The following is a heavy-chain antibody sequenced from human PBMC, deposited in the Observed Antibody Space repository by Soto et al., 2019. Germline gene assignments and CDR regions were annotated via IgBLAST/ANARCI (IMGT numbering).Heavy chain of an antibody. D-gene: IGHD1-26*01. Sequence: SETLSLTCAVYGGSFSGYYWSWIRQPPGKGLEWIGEINHSGSTNYNPSLKSRVTISVDTSKNQFSLKLSSVTAADTAVYYCAGRLHSGSYYGDLDYYYYGMDVWGQGTTVTVSS. J-gene: IGHJ6*02. CDR3: AGRLHSGSYYGDLDYYYYGMDV. V-gene: IGHV4-34*01. CDR2: INHSGST. CDR1: GGSFSGYY.